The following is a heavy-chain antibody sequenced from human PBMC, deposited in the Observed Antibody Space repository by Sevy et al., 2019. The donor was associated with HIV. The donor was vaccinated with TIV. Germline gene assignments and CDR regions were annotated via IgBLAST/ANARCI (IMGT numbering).Heavy chain of an antibody. V-gene: IGHV1-8*01. J-gene: IGHJ6*02. CDR2: MNPNSGNT. CDR1: GYTFTSYD. Sequence: ASVKVSCKASGYTFTSYDINWVRQATGQGLEWMGWMNPNSGNTGYAQKFQGRVTMTRNTSISTAYMELSSLRSEDTAVYYCARGPDYVWGSYRLPYYYYGMDVWGQWTTVTVSS. CDR3: ARGPDYVWGSYRLPYYYYGMDV. D-gene: IGHD3-16*02.